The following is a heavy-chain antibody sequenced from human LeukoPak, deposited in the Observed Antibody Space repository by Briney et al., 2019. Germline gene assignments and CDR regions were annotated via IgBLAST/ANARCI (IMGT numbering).Heavy chain of an antibody. CDR1: GFSLSTSGMC. Sequence: YGPALVNPTQTLTLTCTFSGFSLSTSGMCESWIRQPPGKALEWLAHIDWDDDKYYSTSLKTRLTISKDTSKNQVVLTMTTMDPVDTATYYCAREVVTPGPGFDYWGQGTLVTVSS. CDR3: AREVVTPGPGFDY. D-gene: IGHD4-23*01. V-gene: IGHV2-70*01. CDR2: IDWDDDK. J-gene: IGHJ4*02.